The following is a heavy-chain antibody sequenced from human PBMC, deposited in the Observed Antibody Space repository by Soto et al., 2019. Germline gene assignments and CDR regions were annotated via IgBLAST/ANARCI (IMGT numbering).Heavy chain of an antibody. CDR1: GFTFRSYV. CDR2: TSYDGSNK. J-gene: IGHJ4*02. V-gene: IGHV3-30*19. CDR3: VRWGTTGGLDV. D-gene: IGHD3-16*01. Sequence: QVQLVESGGGVVQPGTSLRLSCVGSGFTFRSYVIHWVRQAPGKGLEWVALTSYDGSNKYYDDSVKGRFTISRDNSLNTVDLQLDSLRLEDTALYYCVRWGTTGGLDVWGQGTLVSVSS.